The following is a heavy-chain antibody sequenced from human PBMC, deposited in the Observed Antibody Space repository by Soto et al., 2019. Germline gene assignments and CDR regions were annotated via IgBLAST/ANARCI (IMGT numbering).Heavy chain of an antibody. J-gene: IGHJ2*01. CDR3: ARGLRLNWYFDL. V-gene: IGHV3-64*01. D-gene: IGHD4-17*01. CDR2: ISSNGGST. Sequence: EVQLVESGGGLVQPGGSLRLSCAASEFTFRSYAMHWVLQAPGKGLEYVSAISSNGGSTYYANSVKGRFTISRDNSKNTLYLQMGSRRAEDMAVYYCARGLRLNWYFDLWGRGTLVTVSS. CDR1: EFTFRSYA.